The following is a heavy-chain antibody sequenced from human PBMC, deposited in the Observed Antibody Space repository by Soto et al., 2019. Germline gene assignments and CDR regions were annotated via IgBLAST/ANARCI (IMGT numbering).Heavy chain of an antibody. CDR3: AREHCSSTGCYNYYYYGMDV. CDR1: GGTFSSYA. Sequence: QVQLVQSGAEVKKPGSSVKVSCKASGGTFSSYAISWVRQAPGQGLEWMGGIIPIFGTANYAQKFQGRVTITADKSTSTAYMELSSLRSEDTAVYYCAREHCSSTGCYNYYYYGMDVWGQGTTVTVSS. D-gene: IGHD2-2*02. V-gene: IGHV1-69*06. CDR2: IIPIFGTA. J-gene: IGHJ6*02.